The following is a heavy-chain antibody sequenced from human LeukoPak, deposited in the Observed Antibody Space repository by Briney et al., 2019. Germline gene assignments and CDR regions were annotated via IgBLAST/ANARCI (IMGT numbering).Heavy chain of an antibody. Sequence: SETLSLTCAVYGGSFSAYYWSWIRQPPGKGLEWIGEISDSGSTNYNPSLKSRVTISVDTSKNQFSLKLSSVTAADTAVYYCARGPLGSMIVVVYDYWGQGTLVTVSS. V-gene: IGHV4-34*01. CDR1: GGSFSAYY. D-gene: IGHD3-22*01. J-gene: IGHJ4*02. CDR3: ARGPLGSMIVVVYDY. CDR2: ISDSGST.